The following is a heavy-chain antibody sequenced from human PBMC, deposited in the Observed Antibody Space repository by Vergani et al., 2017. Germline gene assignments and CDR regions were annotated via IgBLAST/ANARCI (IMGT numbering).Heavy chain of an antibody. CDR3: ARVGRDGLFDI. Sequence: QVQLVQSGAEVKKPGSSVKVSCKASGGTFSSYGISWVRQAPGQGLEWMGGIIPIFGTANYAQKFQGRVTMTRNTSISTAYMELSSLRSEDTAVYYCARVGRDGLFDIWGQGTMVTVSS. J-gene: IGHJ3*02. CDR1: GGTFSSYG. CDR2: IIPIFGTA. V-gene: IGHV1-69*06.